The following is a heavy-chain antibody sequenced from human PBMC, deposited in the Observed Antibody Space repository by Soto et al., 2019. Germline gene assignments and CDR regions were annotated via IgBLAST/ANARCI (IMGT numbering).Heavy chain of an antibody. V-gene: IGHV3-73*02. CDR1: GFTFSGSA. D-gene: IGHD5-18*01. Sequence: EVQLVESGGGLVQPGGSLKLSCAASGFTFSGSAMHWVRQASGKGLEWVGRIRSKANNYATAYAASVEGRFTISRDDSKNTEHLQMNSLKTEDTAVYYCASDTARVYYGLDVWGLGTTVTVSS. CDR2: IRSKANNYAT. CDR3: ASDTARVYYGLDV. J-gene: IGHJ6*02.